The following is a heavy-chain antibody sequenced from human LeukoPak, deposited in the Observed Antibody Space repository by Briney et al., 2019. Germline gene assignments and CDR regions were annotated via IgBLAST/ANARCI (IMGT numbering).Heavy chain of an antibody. Sequence: SETLSLTCSVSGDSISSGDAYWSWIRQHPGKGLEWIGYIYDSVNTYYNPSLRSRVTISLDTSKNQFSLKLSSVTAADTALYYCARGANYDLFSGLYYFDYWGQGTLVTVSS. CDR2: IYDSVNT. D-gene: IGHD3-3*01. CDR1: GDSISSGDAY. V-gene: IGHV4-31*03. J-gene: IGHJ4*02. CDR3: ARGANYDLFSGLYYFDY.